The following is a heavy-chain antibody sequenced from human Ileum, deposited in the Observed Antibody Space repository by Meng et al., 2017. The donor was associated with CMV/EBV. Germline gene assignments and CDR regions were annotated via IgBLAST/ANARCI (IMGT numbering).Heavy chain of an antibody. CDR3: ARLRGSYWDFDS. J-gene: IGHJ4*02. V-gene: IGHV4-39*01. D-gene: IGHD1-26*01. CDR1: CVSIISSHSS. Sequence: VSCVSIISSHSSWGWCRQPPGKGLEWIGSIYNSVRTYYNPSLKSRVTIAVDTSKNQFSLKLSSVTAADTAVYYCARLRGSYWDFDSWGQGTLVTVSS. CDR2: IYNSVRT.